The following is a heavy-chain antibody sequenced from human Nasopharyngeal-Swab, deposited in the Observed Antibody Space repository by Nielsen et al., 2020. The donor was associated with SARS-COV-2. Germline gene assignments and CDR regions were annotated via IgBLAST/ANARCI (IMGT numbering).Heavy chain of an antibody. CDR3: ARGPTEVTMIVAVHFDY. V-gene: IGHV4-39*01. Sequence: SETLSLTCTVSGGSISSSSYYWGWIRQPPGKGLEWIGSIYYSGSTYYNPSLKSRVTISVDTSKNQFSLKLSSVTAADTAVYYCARGPTEVTMIVAVHFDYWGQGTLVTVSS. J-gene: IGHJ4*02. CDR1: GGSISSSSYY. D-gene: IGHD3-22*01. CDR2: IYYSGST.